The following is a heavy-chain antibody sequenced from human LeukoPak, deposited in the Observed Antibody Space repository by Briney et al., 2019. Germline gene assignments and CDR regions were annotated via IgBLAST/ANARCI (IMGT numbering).Heavy chain of an antibody. J-gene: IGHJ6*03. CDR2: ICKSSRNT. CDR3: ARDVGWELLYYYYYMDV. D-gene: IGHD1-26*01. Sequence: GGSLTLSCAASGSTFRSYTMSWVRQSPGRGVEWVSPICKSSRNTYYTDSVKGRFTISRDNAKNTLYLQMNSLRAEDTAVYYCARDVGWELLYYYYYMDVWGKGTTVTVSS. V-gene: IGHV3-21*04. CDR1: GSTFRSYT.